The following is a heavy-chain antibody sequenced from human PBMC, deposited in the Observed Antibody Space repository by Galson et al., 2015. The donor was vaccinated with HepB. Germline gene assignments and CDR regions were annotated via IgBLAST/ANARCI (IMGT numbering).Heavy chain of an antibody. D-gene: IGHD6-19*01. CDR3: ARDLAVNYGMDV. Sequence: SVKVSCKASGYTFRNYGFSWVRQAPGQGLEWMGWISVHDGNTNYAQKLQGRVTMTTDTSTSTAYMELRSLRSDDTAVYYCARDLAVNYGMDVWGQGTTVTVSS. CDR1: GYTFRNYG. J-gene: IGHJ6*02. V-gene: IGHV1-18*04. CDR2: ISVHDGNT.